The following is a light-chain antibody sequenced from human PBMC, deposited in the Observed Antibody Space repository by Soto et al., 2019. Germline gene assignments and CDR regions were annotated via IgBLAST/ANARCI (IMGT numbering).Light chain of an antibody. V-gene: IGKV1-5*01. Sequence: DIQMTQSPSTLSASVGDRVTITCRASQSVSRWVAWYQQKPGRAPKVLIWDASSLQRGVPSRFSGSGSGTEFTLTISSLQPDDFATYYCQQYNSYPRLTFGGGTKVDIK. CDR3: QQYNSYPRLT. CDR2: DAS. CDR1: QSVSRW. J-gene: IGKJ4*01.